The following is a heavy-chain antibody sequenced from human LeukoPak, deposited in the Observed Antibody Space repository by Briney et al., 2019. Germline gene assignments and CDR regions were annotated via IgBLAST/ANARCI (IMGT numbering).Heavy chain of an antibody. CDR3: ARWGIGAAMVSGLFDY. D-gene: IGHD5-18*01. Sequence: GESLKISCKGSGYSFTSYWIGWVRQMPGKGLEWMGIIYPGDSDTRYSPSFQGQVTISADKSISTAYLQWSSLKASDTAMYYCARWGIGAAMVSGLFDYWGQGTLVTVSS. J-gene: IGHJ4*02. CDR1: GYSFTSYW. CDR2: IYPGDSDT. V-gene: IGHV5-51*01.